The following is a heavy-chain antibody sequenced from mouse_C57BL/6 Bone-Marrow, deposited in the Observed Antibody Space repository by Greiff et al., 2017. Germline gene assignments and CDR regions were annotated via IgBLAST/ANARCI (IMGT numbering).Heavy chain of an antibody. V-gene: IGHV1-53*01. Sequence: QVHVKQPGTELVKPGASVKLSCKASGYTFTSYWMHWVKQRPGQGLEWIGNINPSNGGTNYNEKFKSKATLTVDKSSSTAYMQLSSLTSEDSAVYYCARGTTVVATGDYWGQGTTLTVSS. J-gene: IGHJ2*01. CDR3: ARGTTVVATGDY. CDR1: GYTFTSYW. CDR2: INPSNGGT. D-gene: IGHD1-1*01.